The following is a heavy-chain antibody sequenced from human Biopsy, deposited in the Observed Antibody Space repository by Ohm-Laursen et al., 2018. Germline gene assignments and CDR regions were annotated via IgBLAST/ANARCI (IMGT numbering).Heavy chain of an antibody. CDR2: ISGNSDII. V-gene: IGHV3-23*01. Sequence: SLRLSCTASGFTFSSYAMTWFRQAPGKGLGWVSTISGNSDIIYDTDSVKGRFTISRDNSKNTLYLQMNSLRADDTAVYYCAPAAAQTATHFDYWGQGTLVTVSS. CDR1: GFTFSSYA. CDR3: APAAAQTATHFDY. D-gene: IGHD2-15*01. J-gene: IGHJ4*02.